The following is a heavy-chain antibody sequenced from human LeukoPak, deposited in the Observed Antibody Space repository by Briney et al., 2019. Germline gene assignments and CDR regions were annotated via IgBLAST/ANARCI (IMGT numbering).Heavy chain of an antibody. Sequence: GRSLRLSCVASGFSLSSYGMHWVRQAPGKGLEWVAFIRYDGINKYYADSVKGRFTISRDSSKNTLWLQMDSLRAEDTAIYYCAKPYYYDSSGTLTDDAFHIWGQGTLVTVSS. J-gene: IGHJ3*02. CDR1: GFSLSSYG. CDR2: IRYDGINK. CDR3: AKPYYYDSSGTLTDDAFHI. V-gene: IGHV3-30*02. D-gene: IGHD3-22*01.